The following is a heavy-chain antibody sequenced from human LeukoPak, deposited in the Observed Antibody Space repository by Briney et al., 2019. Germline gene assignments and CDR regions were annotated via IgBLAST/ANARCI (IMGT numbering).Heavy chain of an antibody. Sequence: KASETLSLTCAVYGGSFSGYYWSWIRQPPGKGLEWIGEINHSGSTNYNPSLKSRVTISVDTSKNQFSLKRSSVTAADTAVYYCARFVVGYSYVPKVDYWGQGTLVTVSS. J-gene: IGHJ4*02. CDR2: INHSGST. D-gene: IGHD5-18*01. CDR3: ARFVVGYSYVPKVDY. CDR1: GGSFSGYY. V-gene: IGHV4-34*01.